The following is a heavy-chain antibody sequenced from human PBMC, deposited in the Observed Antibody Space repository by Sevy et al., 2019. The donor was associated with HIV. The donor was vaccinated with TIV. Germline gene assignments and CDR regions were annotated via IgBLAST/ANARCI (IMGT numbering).Heavy chain of an antibody. D-gene: IGHD6-19*01. V-gene: IGHV4-59*01. CDR2: IYYSGST. J-gene: IGHJ4*02. Sequence: SETLSLTCTVSGGSISSYYWGWIRQPPGKGLEWIGYIYYSGSTNYNPSLKSRVTISVDTSKNQFSLKLSSVTAADTAVYYCARGGVAVAGTFDYWGQGTLVTVSS. CDR1: GGSISSYY. CDR3: ARGGVAVAGTFDY.